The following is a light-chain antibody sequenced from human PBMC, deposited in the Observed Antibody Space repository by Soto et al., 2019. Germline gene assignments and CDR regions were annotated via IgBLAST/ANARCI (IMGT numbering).Light chain of an antibody. CDR2: KAS. J-gene: IGKJ5*01. CDR3: QQYNSYSIT. Sequence: DIQMTQSPSSVSASVGDRVTITCRASQDISGWLAWYQQKPGKAPKLLIYKASSLKSGVPSRFSGSGSGTEFTLTISSLQPDDFATYYCQQYNSYSITFGQGTRLEIK. CDR1: QDISGW. V-gene: IGKV1-5*03.